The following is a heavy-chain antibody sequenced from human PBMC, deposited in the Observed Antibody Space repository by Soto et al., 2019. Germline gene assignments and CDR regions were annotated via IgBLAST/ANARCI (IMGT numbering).Heavy chain of an antibody. Sequence: EVQLVESGGGLVKPGGSLTLSRAASGFTFSSYSMNWVRQAPGKGLEWVSSISSSSRHIYYADSVKGRFTISRDNAKNSLYLQMNSLRAEDTAMYFCARDPSDLWEPDQYFPHWGQGTLIAVSS. V-gene: IGHV3-21*01. J-gene: IGHJ1*01. CDR3: ARDPSDLWEPDQYFPH. CDR2: ISSSSRHI. CDR1: GFTFSSYS. D-gene: IGHD1-26*01.